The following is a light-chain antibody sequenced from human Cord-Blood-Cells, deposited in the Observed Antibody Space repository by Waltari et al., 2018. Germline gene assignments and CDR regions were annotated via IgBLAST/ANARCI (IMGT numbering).Light chain of an antibody. V-gene: IGLV2-8*01. CDR1: SSDVGGYNY. CDR2: KVS. Sequence: QSALTQPPSASGSPGQSVTISCTGTSSDVGGYNYVSWYQQHPGKAPKLMIYKVSKRPSGVPDRFSGSKSGNTASLTVSGLQAEYEADYYCSSYAGSNNFVFGTGTKVTVL. CDR3: SSYAGSNNFV. J-gene: IGLJ1*01.